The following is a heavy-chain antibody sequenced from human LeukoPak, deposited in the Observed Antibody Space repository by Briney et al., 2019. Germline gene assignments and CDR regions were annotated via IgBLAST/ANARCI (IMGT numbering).Heavy chain of an antibody. CDR2: IIPIFGTA. D-gene: IGHD3-22*01. CDR1: GGTFSSYA. J-gene: IGHJ4*02. V-gene: IGHV1-69*13. Sequence: SVKVSCKASGGTFSSYAISWVRQAPGQGLEWMGGIIPIFGTANYAQKFQGRVTITADESTSTAYMELSSLRSEDTAVYYCARATYYYDSSGLYPPDYWGQGTLVTVSS. CDR3: ARATYYYDSSGLYPPDY.